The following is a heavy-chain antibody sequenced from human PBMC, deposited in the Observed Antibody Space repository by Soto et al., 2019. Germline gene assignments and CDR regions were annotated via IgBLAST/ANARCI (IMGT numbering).Heavy chain of an antibody. CDR3: ARDPNGDYVGAFDG. CDR1: GFTFSDYA. V-gene: IGHV3-23*01. D-gene: IGHD4-17*01. J-gene: IGHJ3*01. CDR2: IRGSGVGT. Sequence: EVQLLESGEPGGSLRVSCVASGFTFSDYAMTWVRQAPGKGLEWVSSIRGSGVGTTYADSVRGRFTILRDNSKNTLYLLMTSLRAEDTAVYYCARDPNGDYVGAFDGWGQGTMVTVSS.